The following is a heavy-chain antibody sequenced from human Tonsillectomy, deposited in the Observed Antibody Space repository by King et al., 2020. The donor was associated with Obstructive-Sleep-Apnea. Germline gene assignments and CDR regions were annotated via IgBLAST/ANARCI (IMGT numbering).Heavy chain of an antibody. D-gene: IGHD4-17*01. J-gene: IGHJ4*02. CDR3: ARLTDYGDYEAAFDY. CDR2: IYPGDSDT. CDR1: GYSFTSYW. V-gene: IGHV5-51*01. Sequence: VQLVESGAEVKKPGESLKISCKGSGYSFTSYWIGWVRQMPGKGLEWMGIIYPGDSDTRYSPSFQGQGTISADKSISTAYLQWSSLKASDTAMYYCARLTDYGDYEAAFDYWGQGTLVTVSS.